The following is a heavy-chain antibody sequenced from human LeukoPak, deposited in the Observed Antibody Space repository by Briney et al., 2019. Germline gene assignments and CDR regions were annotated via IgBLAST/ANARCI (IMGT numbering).Heavy chain of an antibody. CDR1: EFTFSNYA. CDR2: ISSSSSTI. D-gene: IGHD5-18*01. J-gene: IGHJ4*02. V-gene: IGHV3-48*01. Sequence: PGGSLRLSCAASEFTFSNYAMSWVRQAPGKGLEWVSYISSSSSTIYYADSVKGRFTISRDNAKNSLYLQMNSLRAEDTAVYYCARAVGTQLWSTGWDYWGQGTLVTVSS. CDR3: ARAVGTQLWSTGWDY.